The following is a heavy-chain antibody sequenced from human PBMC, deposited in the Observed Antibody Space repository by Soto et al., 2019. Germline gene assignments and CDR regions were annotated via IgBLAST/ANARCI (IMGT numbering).Heavy chain of an antibody. J-gene: IGHJ6*02. D-gene: IGHD6-19*01. CDR2: INHSGST. CDR1: GGSFSGYY. Sequence: PSETLSLTCAVYGGSFSGYYWSWIRQPPGKGLEWIGEINHSGSTNYNPSLKSRVTISVDTSKNQFSLKLSSVTAADTAVYYCAGGGWSYGMDVWGQGTLVTVSS. CDR3: AGGGWSYGMDV. V-gene: IGHV4-34*01.